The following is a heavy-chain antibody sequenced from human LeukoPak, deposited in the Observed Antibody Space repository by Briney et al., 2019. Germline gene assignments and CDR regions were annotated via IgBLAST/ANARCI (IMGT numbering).Heavy chain of an antibody. CDR2: INPSSGGT. D-gene: IGHD4-17*01. CDR3: ARDSDYGDGFDP. Sequence: GASVKVSCKASGYTFTGYYMHWVRQAPGQGLEWMGWINPSSGGTNYAQKFQGRVTMTRDTSISTAYMELSRLRSDDTAVYYCARDSDYGDGFDPWGQGTLVTVSS. V-gene: IGHV1-2*02. J-gene: IGHJ5*02. CDR1: GYTFTGYY.